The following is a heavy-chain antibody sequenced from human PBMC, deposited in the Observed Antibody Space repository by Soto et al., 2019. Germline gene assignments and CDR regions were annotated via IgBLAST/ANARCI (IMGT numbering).Heavy chain of an antibody. CDR1: GGSISSYY. CDR2: IYYSGST. Sequence: PSETLSLTCTVSGGSISSYYWSWIRQPPGKGLEWIGYIYYSGSTNYNPSLKSRVTISVDTSKNQFSLKLSSVTAADTAVYYCAREGVSSSWYNYYGMDVWGQGPTVTVSS. D-gene: IGHD6-13*01. V-gene: IGHV4-59*01. CDR3: AREGVSSSWYNYYGMDV. J-gene: IGHJ6*02.